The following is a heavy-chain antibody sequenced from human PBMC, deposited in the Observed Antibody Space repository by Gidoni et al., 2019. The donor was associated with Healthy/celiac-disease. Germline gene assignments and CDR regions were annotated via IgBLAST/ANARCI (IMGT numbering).Heavy chain of an antibody. Sequence: EVQLLESGGGLVQPGGSLRLSCAASGFTFSSDAMSWVRQAPGKGLGWVSAIRGSGGSTYYADSVKGRFTISRDNSKNTLYLQMNSLRAEDTAVYYCAKRDGVGVLWDYWGQGTLVTVSS. CDR3: AKRDGVGVLWDY. CDR2: IRGSGGST. J-gene: IGHJ4*02. V-gene: IGHV3-23*01. D-gene: IGHD3-16*01. CDR1: GFTFSSDA.